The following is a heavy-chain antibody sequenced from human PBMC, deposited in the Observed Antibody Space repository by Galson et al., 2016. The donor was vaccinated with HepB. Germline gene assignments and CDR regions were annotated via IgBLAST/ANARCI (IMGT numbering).Heavy chain of an antibody. D-gene: IGHD6-13*01. CDR1: GYSVNSPSYY. CDR2: IYYSGGT. CDR3: AREIAAAGAVDY. Sequence: LTCTVSGYSVNSPSYYWSWVRQPPGKGLEWIGYIYYSGGTYYNPSLRSRVTISVDTSKNQFSLKLSSVTAADTAVYFCAREIAAAGAVDYWGQGTLVTVSS. V-gene: IGHV4-30-4*08. J-gene: IGHJ4*02.